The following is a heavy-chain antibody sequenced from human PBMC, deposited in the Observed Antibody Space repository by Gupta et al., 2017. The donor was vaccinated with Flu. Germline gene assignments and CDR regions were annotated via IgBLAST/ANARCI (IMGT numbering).Heavy chain of an antibody. Sequence: QVQLVESGGGVVQPGRSLRLSCAASGFHFRRYGIHWVLQTPGKGLEWVAVISEEGSYKYYADSVKGRFTISIDNSNDTLYLQMNSLRAEDTAVYYCSKDWWELTNWGQGTLVTVSS. D-gene: IGHD1-26*01. V-gene: IGHV3-30*18. CDR1: GFHFRRYG. CDR3: SKDWWELTN. CDR2: ISEEGSYK. J-gene: IGHJ4*02.